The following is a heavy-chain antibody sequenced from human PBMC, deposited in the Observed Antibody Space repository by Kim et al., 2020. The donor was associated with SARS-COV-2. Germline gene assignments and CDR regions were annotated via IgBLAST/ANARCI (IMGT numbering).Heavy chain of an antibody. V-gene: IGHV1-3*01. CDR3: AREGSGSYNWLDP. CDR1: GYTFDTYA. CDR2: INGGNGNT. Sequence: ASVKVSCKASGYTFDTYALYWVRQAPGQRFEWMGWINGGNGNTRYSQNFQGRVTITRDTSATTAYMELSSLTSKDTAVYYCAREGSGSYNWLDPWGQGTLVTLSS. D-gene: IGHD3-10*01. J-gene: IGHJ5*02.